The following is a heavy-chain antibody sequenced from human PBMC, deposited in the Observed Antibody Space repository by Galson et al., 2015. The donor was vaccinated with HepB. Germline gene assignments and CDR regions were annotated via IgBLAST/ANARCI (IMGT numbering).Heavy chain of an antibody. J-gene: IGHJ5*02. V-gene: IGHV3-9*01. CDR1: GFTFDDYA. CDR3: AKDIYRSSWQQGWFDP. CDR2: ISWNSGSI. Sequence: SLRLSCAASGFTFDDYAMHWVRRAPGKGLEWVSGISWNSGSIGYADSVKGRFTIFRDNAKNSLYLQMNSLRAEDTALYYCAKDIYRSSWQQGWFDPWGQGTLVTVSP. D-gene: IGHD6-13*01.